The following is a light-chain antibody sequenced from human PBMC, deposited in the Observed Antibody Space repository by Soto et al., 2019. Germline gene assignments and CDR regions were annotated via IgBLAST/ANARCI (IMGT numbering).Light chain of an antibody. CDR2: GAS. CDR1: QTVSPYT. CDR3: QPYGGAPPEYR. J-gene: IGKJ2*03. V-gene: IGKV3-20*01. Sequence: EILLTQSPGTLSLSPGESSPLSCMASQTVSPYTLAWYHQNPGPAPRLLIYGASTSTTGIPDRFSGCGSGTDFTLTISRLEHEDFAVYYCQPYGGAPPEYRFGQGTTLEIK.